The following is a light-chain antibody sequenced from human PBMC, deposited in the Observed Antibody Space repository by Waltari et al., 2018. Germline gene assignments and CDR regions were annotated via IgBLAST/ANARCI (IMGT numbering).Light chain of an antibody. CDR1: NRDVGSYEY. Sequence: QSALTQPASVSGSPGQSITISCTGTNRDVGSYEYVSWYQQSPVKAPKLLIYEVNNRPSGVSSRFAGSKSGNTASLTFAGLQADDEAAYYCSSYRSTSTLYVFGTWTKVTVL. CDR2: EVN. J-gene: IGLJ1*01. CDR3: SSYRSTSTLYV. V-gene: IGLV2-14*01.